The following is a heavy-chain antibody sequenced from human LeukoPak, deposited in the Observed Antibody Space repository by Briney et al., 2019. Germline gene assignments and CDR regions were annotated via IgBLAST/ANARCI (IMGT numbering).Heavy chain of an antibody. CDR2: ISSSGSYI. V-gene: IGHV3-21*01. CDR3: ARVLGYSSSWDPEIENLFDY. CDR1: AFTFSSYS. Sequence: PGGSLRLSCAASAFTFSSYSMNWVRQAPGKGLEWVSSISSSGSYIYYADSVKGRFTISRDNAKNSLYLQMNSLRAEDTAVYYCARVLGYSSSWDPEIENLFDYWGQGTLVTVSS. J-gene: IGHJ4*02. D-gene: IGHD6-13*01.